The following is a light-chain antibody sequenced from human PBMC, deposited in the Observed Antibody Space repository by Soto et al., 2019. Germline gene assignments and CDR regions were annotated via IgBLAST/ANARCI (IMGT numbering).Light chain of an antibody. J-gene: IGKJ3*01. Sequence: EIVLTQSPGTLSLSPGEGATLSCRASQSVSSSYLAWYQQKPGQTHRLLIYGASSRATGIPDRFSGSGSGTDFTLTISRLEPEDCAVYYCERYDTLPFTFGPGTKVDI. V-gene: IGKV3-20*01. CDR1: QSVSSSY. CDR3: ERYDTLPFT. CDR2: GAS.